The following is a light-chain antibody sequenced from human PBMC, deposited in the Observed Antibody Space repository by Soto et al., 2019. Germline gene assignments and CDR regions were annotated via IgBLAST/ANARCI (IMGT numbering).Light chain of an antibody. CDR3: QSADSSGTYRGV. CDR2: KDS. V-gene: IGLV3-25*03. Sequence: SYELTQPPSVSVSPGQTARITCSGDALPKQYAYWYQQKPGQAPVLVIYKDSVRPSGIPERFSGSSSGTTVTLTISGVQAEDEADYYCQSADSSGTYRGVFGGGTKLTVL. CDR1: ALPKQY. J-gene: IGLJ2*01.